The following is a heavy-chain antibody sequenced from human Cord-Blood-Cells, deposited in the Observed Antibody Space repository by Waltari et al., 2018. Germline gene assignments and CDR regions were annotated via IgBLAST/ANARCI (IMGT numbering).Heavy chain of an antibody. J-gene: IGHJ4*02. D-gene: IGHD3-22*01. V-gene: IGHV1-69*01. CDR2: IIPIFGTA. CDR1: GGTFSSYA. CDR3: ARDERDSSGYYFDY. Sequence: QVQLVQSGAEVKKPGSSVKVSCKASGGTFSSYAISWVRQAPGQGLEWMGGIIPIFGTANYAQKCQGRVTITADESTSTAYMELSSLRSEDTAVYYCARDERDSSGYYFDYWGQGTLVTVSS.